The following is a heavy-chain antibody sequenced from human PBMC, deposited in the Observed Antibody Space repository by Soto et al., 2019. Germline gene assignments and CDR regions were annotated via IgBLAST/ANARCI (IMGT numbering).Heavy chain of an antibody. J-gene: IGHJ6*02. CDR3: AKEGGYYGSGSYSVGENYYGMDV. CDR2: ISYDGSNK. V-gene: IGHV3-30*18. CDR1: GFTFSSYG. D-gene: IGHD3-10*01. Sequence: QVQLVESGGGVVQPGRSLRLSCAASGFTFSSYGMHWVRQAPGKGLEWVAVISYDGSNKYYADSVKGRFTISRDNSKNTLYLKMNSLGAEDMAVYYCAKEGGYYGSGSYSVGENYYGMDVWGQGTTVTVSS.